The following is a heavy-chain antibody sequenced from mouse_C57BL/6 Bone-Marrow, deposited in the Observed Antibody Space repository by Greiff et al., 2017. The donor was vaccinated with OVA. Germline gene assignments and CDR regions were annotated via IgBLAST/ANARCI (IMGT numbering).Heavy chain of an antibody. CDR2: ISSGGSYT. Sequence: DVHLVESGGDLVKPGGSLKLSCAASGFTFSSYGMSWVRQTPDKRLEWVATISSGGSYTYYPDSVKGRFTISRDNAKNTLYLQMSSLKSEDTAMYYCARHYYDYDGDWYFDVWGTGTTVTVSS. D-gene: IGHD2-4*01. J-gene: IGHJ1*03. V-gene: IGHV5-6*01. CDR1: GFTFSSYG. CDR3: ARHYYDYDGDWYFDV.